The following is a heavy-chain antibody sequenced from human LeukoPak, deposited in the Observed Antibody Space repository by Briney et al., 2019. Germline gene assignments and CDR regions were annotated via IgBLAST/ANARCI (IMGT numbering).Heavy chain of an antibody. CDR3: ARSAEWELLHFDY. J-gene: IGHJ4*02. CDR2: ISSSGSTI. CDR1: GFTFSSYS. D-gene: IGHD1-26*01. V-gene: IGHV3-48*04. Sequence: PGGSLRLSCGASGFTFSSYSMNWVRQAPGKGLEWVSYISSSGSTIYYADSVKGRFTISRDNAKNSLYLQMNSLRAEDTAVYYCARSAEWELLHFDYWGQGTLVTVSS.